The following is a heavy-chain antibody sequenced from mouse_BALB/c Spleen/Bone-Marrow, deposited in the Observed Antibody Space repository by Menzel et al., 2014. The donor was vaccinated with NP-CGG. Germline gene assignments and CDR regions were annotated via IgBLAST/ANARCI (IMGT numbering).Heavy chain of an antibody. CDR3: ARDYYGFSYGFAC. J-gene: IGHJ3*01. D-gene: IGHD1-1*01. CDR1: GYSFTGYT. V-gene: IGHV1-18*01. Sequence: EVKLMESGPELVKPGASMKISCKASGYSFTGYTMNWVKQSHGKNLEWIGLINPYNGGTNYNQKFKGKATLTVDESSSTAYMELLSLTSEDSAVYYCARDYYGFSYGFACWGQGTLVTVSA. CDR2: INPYNGGT.